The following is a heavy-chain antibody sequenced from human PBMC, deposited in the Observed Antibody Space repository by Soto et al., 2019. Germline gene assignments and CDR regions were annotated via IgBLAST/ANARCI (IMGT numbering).Heavy chain of an antibody. V-gene: IGHV4-59*01. CDR3: ARDLWGYCGTDCYPLDV. D-gene: IGHD2-21*02. CDR2: LYNAGST. CDR1: SDSISNYY. J-gene: IGHJ6*02. Sequence: SETLSLTCTVSSDSISNYYCSWIRQPPGKGLEWIGYLYNAGSTIYNPSLKSRVTISVDMSQNQFSLNLNYVTAADTAVYYCARDLWGYCGTDCYPLDVWGQGTTVTVSS.